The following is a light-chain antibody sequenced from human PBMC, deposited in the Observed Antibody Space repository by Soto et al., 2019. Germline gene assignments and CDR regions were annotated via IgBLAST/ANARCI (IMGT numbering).Light chain of an antibody. CDR1: SSDVGGYNY. V-gene: IGLV2-8*01. J-gene: IGLJ1*01. CDR3: SSYAGSNNLGV. CDR2: EVS. Sequence: SVLTQPPSASGSPGHSVTISCPGTSSDVGGYNYVSWYQQHPGKAPKLMIYEVSKRPSGVPDRFSGSKSGNTASLTVSGLQAEDEADYYCSSYAGSNNLGVFGTGTKVTVL.